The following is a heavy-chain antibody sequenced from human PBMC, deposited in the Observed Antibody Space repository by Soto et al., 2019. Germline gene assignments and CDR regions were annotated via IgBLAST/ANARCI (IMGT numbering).Heavy chain of an antibody. CDR3: ARVRIQLWLVAPNFDY. CDR1: GGTFSSYA. CDR2: IIPIFGTA. D-gene: IGHD5-18*01. Sequence: ASVKVSCKASGGTFSSYAISWVRQAPGQGLEWMGGIIPIFGTANYAQKFQGRVTITADESTSTAYMELSSLRSEDTAVYYCARVRIQLWLVAPNFDYWGQGTLVTVSS. J-gene: IGHJ4*02. V-gene: IGHV1-69*13.